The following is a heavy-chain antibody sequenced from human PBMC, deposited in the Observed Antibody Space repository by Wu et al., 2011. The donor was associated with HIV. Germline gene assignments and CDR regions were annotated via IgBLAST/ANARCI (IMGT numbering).Heavy chain of an antibody. CDR1: GGTFSSYS. CDR3: ARGLPQYYYYYMDV. V-gene: IGHV1-69*18. J-gene: IGHJ6*03. Sequence: QVQLVQSGAEMKKPGSSVKVSCKASGGTFSSYSITWVRQAPGQGLEWMGRIIPISGTANYAQKFQGRFTITADDSTSTAYMELSSLRSEDTAVYYCARGLPQYYYYYMDVWGKGTTVTVSS. CDR2: IIPISGTA. D-gene: IGHD2-15*01.